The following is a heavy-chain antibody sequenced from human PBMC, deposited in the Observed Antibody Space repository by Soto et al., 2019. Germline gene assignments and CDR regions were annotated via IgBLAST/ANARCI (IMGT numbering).Heavy chain of an antibody. D-gene: IGHD1-26*01. CDR2: ISAYNGNT. CDR3: ARDLGGSYYAPVDY. J-gene: IGHJ4*02. V-gene: IGHV1-18*01. CDR1: GYTFTSYD. Sequence: GASVKVSCKASGYTFTSYDISWVRQAPGQGLEWMGWISAYNGNTKYAQKLQGRVTTTTDTSTSTAYMELRSLRSDDTAVYYCARDLGGSYYAPVDYWGQGTLVTV.